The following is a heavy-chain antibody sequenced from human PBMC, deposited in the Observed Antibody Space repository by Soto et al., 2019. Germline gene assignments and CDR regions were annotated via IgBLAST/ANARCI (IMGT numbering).Heavy chain of an antibody. J-gene: IGHJ3*02. Sequence: KVSCKASGYTFTSYGIGWVRQMPGKGLEWMGIIYPGDSDTRYSPSFQGQVTISADKSISTAYLQWSSLKASDTAMYYCAIMVRGVKSDAFDIWGQGTMVTVSS. CDR1: GYTFTSYG. V-gene: IGHV5-51*01. CDR2: IYPGDSDT. D-gene: IGHD3-10*01. CDR3: AIMVRGVKSDAFDI.